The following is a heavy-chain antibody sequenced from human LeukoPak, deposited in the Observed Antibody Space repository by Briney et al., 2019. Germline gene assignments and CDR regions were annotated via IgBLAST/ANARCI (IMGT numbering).Heavy chain of an antibody. CDR2: IYYSGST. J-gene: IGHJ3*02. V-gene: IGHV4-39*01. Sequence: SETLSLPCTVSGGSMSRSSSYWGWIRQPPGKGLEWFGRIYYSGSTYYNQSHKSGVTISVDTSKNHFTLKLSSVTAADAAVYYCACKFIAARRGGDAFDIWGQGTMVTVSS. D-gene: IGHD6-6*01. CDR3: ACKFIAARRGGDAFDI. CDR1: GGSMSRSSSY.